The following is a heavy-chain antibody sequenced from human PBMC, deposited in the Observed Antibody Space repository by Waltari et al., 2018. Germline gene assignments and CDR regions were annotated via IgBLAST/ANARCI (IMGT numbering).Heavy chain of an antibody. CDR3: AKDRGYYFDY. J-gene: IGHJ4*02. Sequence: QVQLVESGGGVVQPGGSLRLSCAASGFTFSSYGMHWVRQAPGKGLEWVAFIRYDGSNKYYADSGKGRFTISRDNSKNTLYLQMNSLRAEDTAVYYCAKDRGYYFDYWGQGTLVTVSS. CDR1: GFTFSSYG. V-gene: IGHV3-30*02. CDR2: IRYDGSNK.